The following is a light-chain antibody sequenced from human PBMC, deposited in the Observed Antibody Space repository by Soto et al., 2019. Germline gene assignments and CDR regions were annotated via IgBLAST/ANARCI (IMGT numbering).Light chain of an antibody. Sequence: IRMTQSPSSLSASVGDRVTIACRASQGISSYLAWYQQKPGKAPKVLIYAASTLQSGVPSRFSGSGAGTEFTLTISTLQPEDFATYYCQQLNSYPLTFGGGTKVDIK. CDR2: AAS. CDR3: QQLNSYPLT. J-gene: IGKJ4*01. V-gene: IGKV1-9*01. CDR1: QGISSY.